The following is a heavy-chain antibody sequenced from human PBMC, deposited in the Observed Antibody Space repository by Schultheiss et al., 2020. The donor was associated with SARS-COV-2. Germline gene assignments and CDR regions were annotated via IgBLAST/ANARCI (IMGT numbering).Heavy chain of an antibody. CDR1: GFTFSSYS. D-gene: IGHD5/OR15-5a*01. J-gene: IGHJ4*02. CDR3: AKDLLRQFDY. V-gene: IGHV3-23*01. CDR2: ISGSGGST. Sequence: GGSLRLSCAASGFTFSSYSMNWVRQAPGKGLEWVSAISGSGGSTYYADSVKGRFTISRDNSKNTLYLQMNSLRAEDTAVYYCAKDLLRQFDYWGQGTLVTVSS.